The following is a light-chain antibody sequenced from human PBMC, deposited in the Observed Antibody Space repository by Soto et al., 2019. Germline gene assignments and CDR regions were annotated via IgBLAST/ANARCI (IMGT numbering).Light chain of an antibody. Sequence: QSALTQPASVSGSPGQSITFSCTGTSSVVGGYNYVSWYQQHPGKAPKLMIYEVSNRPSGVSNRFSGSKSGNTASLTISGLQTEDEADYYCSSYTSSSTYVFGTGTKLTVL. CDR3: SSYTSSSTYV. V-gene: IGLV2-14*01. CDR2: EVS. J-gene: IGLJ1*01. CDR1: SSVVGGYNY.